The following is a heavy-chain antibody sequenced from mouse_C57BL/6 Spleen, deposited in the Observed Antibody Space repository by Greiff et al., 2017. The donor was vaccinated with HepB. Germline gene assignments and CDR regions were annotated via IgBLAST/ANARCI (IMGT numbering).Heavy chain of an antibody. V-gene: IGHV1-22*01. D-gene: IGHD1-1*01. CDR3: ARWTTVVARFDY. Sequence: EVQLQQSGPELVKPGASVKMSCKASGYTFTDYNMHWVKQSHGKSLEWIGYINPNNGGTSYNQKFKGKATLTVNKSSSTAYMELRSLTSEDSAVYYCARWTTVVARFDYWGQGTTLTVSS. J-gene: IGHJ2*01. CDR1: GYTFTDYN. CDR2: INPNNGGT.